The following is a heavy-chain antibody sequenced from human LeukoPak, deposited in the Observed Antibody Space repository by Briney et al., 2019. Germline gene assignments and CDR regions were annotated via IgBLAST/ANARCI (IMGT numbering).Heavy chain of an antibody. Sequence: GGSLRLSCAASGFTFSSYAMHWVREAPGKGLEWVAVISYDGSNKYYAPSVKGRFTTSRDNYKNTLYLQLNSLRAEDTAVYYCARECRWFGELPMYYFDYWGQGTLVTVSS. CDR2: ISYDGSNK. D-gene: IGHD3-10*01. J-gene: IGHJ4*02. CDR1: GFTFSSYA. CDR3: ARECRWFGELPMYYFDY. V-gene: IGHV3-30*04.